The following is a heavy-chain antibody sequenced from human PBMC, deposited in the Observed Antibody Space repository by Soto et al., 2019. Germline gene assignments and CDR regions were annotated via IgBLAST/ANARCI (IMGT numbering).Heavy chain of an antibody. CDR3: AAGGLYSSGSADAFDI. D-gene: IGHD6-19*01. J-gene: IGHJ3*02. CDR1: GGSISSSSYY. CDR2: IYYSGST. V-gene: IGHV4-39*01. Sequence: SETLSLTCTVSGGSISSSSYYWGWIRQPPGKGLEWIGSIYYSGSTYYNPSLKSRVTISVDTSKNQFSLKLSSVTAADTAVYYCAAGGLYSSGSADAFDIWGQGTMVTVSS.